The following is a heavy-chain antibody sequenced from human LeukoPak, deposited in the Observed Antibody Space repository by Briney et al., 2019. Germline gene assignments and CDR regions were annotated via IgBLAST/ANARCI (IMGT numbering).Heavy chain of an antibody. D-gene: IGHD2-2*01. Sequence: PSETLSLTCAVYGGSFSGYYWSWIRQPPGKGLEWIGEINHSGSTNYNPSLKSRVTISVDTSKNQFSLKLSSVTAADTAVYYCARGRARGIVVVPAATFDYWGQGTLVTVSS. CDR3: ARGRARGIVVVPAATFDY. V-gene: IGHV4-34*01. CDR2: INHSGST. CDR1: GGSFSGYY. J-gene: IGHJ4*02.